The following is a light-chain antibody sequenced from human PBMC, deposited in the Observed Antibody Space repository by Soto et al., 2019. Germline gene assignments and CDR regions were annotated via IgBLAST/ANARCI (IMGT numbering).Light chain of an antibody. V-gene: IGKV3-11*01. CDR1: QTVCY. J-gene: IGKJ1*01. CDR2: DAS. CDR3: QQRSTWPWT. Sequence: EVVLTQSPATLSLSPGERATLSCRASQTVCYLAWYQQKPGQAPRLLIYDASRRATGIPARFSGSGSGTDFILTVSSLEPEDFAVYYCQQRSTWPWTFGQGTKVEVK.